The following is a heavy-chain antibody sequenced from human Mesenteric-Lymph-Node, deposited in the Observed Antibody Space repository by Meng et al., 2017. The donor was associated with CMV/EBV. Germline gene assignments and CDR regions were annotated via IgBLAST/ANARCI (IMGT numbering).Heavy chain of an antibody. Sequence: GGSLRLSCAASGFTFSSYAMSWVRQAPGKGLEWVSVIYSGDNTHYADSVKGRFTISRDNSKNTVYLQMNSLRAEDTAIYYCARDPVGAPTGDYWGQGTLVTVSS. D-gene: IGHD1-26*01. CDR1: GFTFSSYA. V-gene: IGHV3-23*03. J-gene: IGHJ4*02. CDR3: ARDPVGAPTGDY. CDR2: IYSGDNT.